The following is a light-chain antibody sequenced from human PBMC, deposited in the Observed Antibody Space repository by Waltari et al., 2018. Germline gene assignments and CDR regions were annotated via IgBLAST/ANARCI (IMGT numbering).Light chain of an antibody. J-gene: IGLJ3*02. CDR2: VHTDGSH. CDR1: SEHSSSV. Sequence: QPVLTQSPSASASLGASVKLTCTLSSEHSSSVIAWHQQQPEKGPRYLMKVHTDGSHIKGGGIPDRFSGSSSGAERSLIISSLQSEDEADYYCQTWGSGIQVFGGGTKLTVL. V-gene: IGLV4-69*01. CDR3: QTWGSGIQV.